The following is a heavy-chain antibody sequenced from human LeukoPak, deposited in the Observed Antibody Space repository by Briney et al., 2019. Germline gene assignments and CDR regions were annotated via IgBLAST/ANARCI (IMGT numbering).Heavy chain of an antibody. Sequence: PSETLSLTCAVYGGSFSGYYWSWIRQPPGKGLEWIGEINHSGSTNYNPSLKSRVTISVDKSKNQFSLKLSSVTAADTAVYYCAREELAVAGVDYWGQGTLVTVSS. J-gene: IGHJ4*02. CDR3: AREELAVAGVDY. D-gene: IGHD6-19*01. V-gene: IGHV4-34*01. CDR2: INHSGST. CDR1: GGSFSGYY.